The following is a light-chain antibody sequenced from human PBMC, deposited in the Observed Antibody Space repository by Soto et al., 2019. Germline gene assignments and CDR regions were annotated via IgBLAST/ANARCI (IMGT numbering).Light chain of an antibody. J-gene: IGKJ2*01. Sequence: DIQMTQSPSSLSASVGDRVTITCRASQRISTYLNWYQQKPGQAPKLLIYAASSLQSGVPSRFSGSGSGTDCTLTISSLQPDDVATYYCQQSYSTPRAFGQGTKLEIK. CDR2: AAS. CDR1: QRISTY. V-gene: IGKV1-39*01. CDR3: QQSYSTPRA.